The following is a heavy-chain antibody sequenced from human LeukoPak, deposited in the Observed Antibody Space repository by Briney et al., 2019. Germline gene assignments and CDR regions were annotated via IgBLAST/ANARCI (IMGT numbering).Heavy chain of an antibody. Sequence: ASVKVSCKASGYTFTGYYMHWVRQAPGQGLEWMGWINPNSGGTNYAQKFQGRVTMTRDTSISTAYVELSRLRSDDTAVYYCARLVEMATNLDYWGQGTLVTVSS. CDR3: ARLVEMATNLDY. CDR2: INPNSGGT. D-gene: IGHD5-24*01. V-gene: IGHV1-2*02. CDR1: GYTFTGYY. J-gene: IGHJ4*02.